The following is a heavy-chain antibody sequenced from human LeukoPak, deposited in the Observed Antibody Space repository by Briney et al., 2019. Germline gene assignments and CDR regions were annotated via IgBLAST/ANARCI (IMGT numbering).Heavy chain of an antibody. CDR3: ARADSYGSILDY. Sequence: GGSLRLSCAASGFTFSNYWLSWVRQAPGKGLEWVASIDQYGRAKYYVDSVRGRFTFSRDNTKNSLHLQMNSLRAEDTAVYYCARADSYGSILDYWGQGTRVIDSS. CDR1: GFTFSNYW. D-gene: IGHD5-18*01. V-gene: IGHV3-7*04. J-gene: IGHJ4*02. CDR2: IDQYGRAK.